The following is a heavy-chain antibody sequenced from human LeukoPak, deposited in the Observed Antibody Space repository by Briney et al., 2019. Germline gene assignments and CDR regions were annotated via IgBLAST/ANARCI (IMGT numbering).Heavy chain of an antibody. J-gene: IGHJ6*04. CDR1: GFTFSNAW. CDR2: IKSKTDGGTT. V-gene: IGHV3-15*01. D-gene: IGHD5-18*01. Sequence: GGSLRLSCAASGFTFSNAWMSWVRQAPGKGLEWVGRIKSKTDGGTTDYAAPVKGRFTISRGDSKNTLYLQMNSLKTEDTAVYYCTTDSAILSSYYYGMDVWGKGTTVTVSS. CDR3: TTDSAILSSYYYGMDV.